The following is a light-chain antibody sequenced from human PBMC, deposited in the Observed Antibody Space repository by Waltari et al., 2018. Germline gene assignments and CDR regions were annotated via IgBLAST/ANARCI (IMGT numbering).Light chain of an antibody. CDR3: QQFYTIPPT. V-gene: IGKV4-1*01. CDR2: WGS. J-gene: IGKJ1*01. Sequence: DIVITQSPDSLAVSLGEGATIHCKASQKFSYRSHRRRCIAWYQQKSGQSPKLLIYWGSVRESGVPDRFSGSGSGADFSLTISGLQAEDVAVYYCQQFYTIPPTFGPGTRVDLK. CDR1: QKFSYRSHRRRC.